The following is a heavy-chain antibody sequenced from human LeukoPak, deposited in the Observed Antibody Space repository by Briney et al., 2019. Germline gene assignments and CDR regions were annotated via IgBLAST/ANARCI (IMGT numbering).Heavy chain of an antibody. J-gene: IGHJ4*02. CDR1: GGSISSYY. CDR3: ARYWGGVVDY. D-gene: IGHD3-16*01. Sequence: SSETLSLTCTVSGGSISSYYWSWIRQPPGKGLEWIGYIYYSGSTNYNPSLKSRVTISVDTSKNQFSLKLSSVTAADTAVYYCARYWGGVVDYWGQGTLVTVSS. CDR2: IYYSGST. V-gene: IGHV4-59*01.